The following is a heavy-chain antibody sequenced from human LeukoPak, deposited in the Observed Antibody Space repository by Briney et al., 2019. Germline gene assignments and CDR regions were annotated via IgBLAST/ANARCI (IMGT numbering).Heavy chain of an antibody. CDR1: GFTFSTYS. CDR3: ARDYGYAFDY. V-gene: IGHV3-48*02. J-gene: IGHJ4*02. D-gene: IGHD3-16*01. CDR2: ISSQYKII. Sequence: PGGSPRLSCAASGFTFSTYSMNWVRQAPGKGLEWISYISSQYKIITYADSVKGRFTISSDNGNNSLYLQMNSLRDEDTAVYYCARDYGYAFDYWGQGTLVTVSS.